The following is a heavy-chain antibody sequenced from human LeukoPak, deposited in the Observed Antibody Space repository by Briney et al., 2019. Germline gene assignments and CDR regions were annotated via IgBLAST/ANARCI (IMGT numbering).Heavy chain of an antibody. CDR2: INHSGST. V-gene: IGHV4-34*01. CDR1: GGSFSGYY. CDR3: ARSYYYDSSGYYLDY. J-gene: IGHJ4*02. Sequence: SETLSLTCAVYGGSFSGYYWSWIRQPPGKGLEWIGEINHSGSTDYNPSLKSRVTISVDTSKNQFSLKLSSVAAADTAVYYCARSYYYDSSGYYLDYWGQGTLVTVSS. D-gene: IGHD3-22*01.